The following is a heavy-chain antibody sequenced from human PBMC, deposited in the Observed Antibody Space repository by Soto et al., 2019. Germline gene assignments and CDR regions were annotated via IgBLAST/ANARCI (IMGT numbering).Heavy chain of an antibody. CDR3: AKEGGLSGSYYISSSSYFDL. V-gene: IGHV3-30*18. Sequence: QVQLVESGGGVVQPGRSLRLSCVASGFTFSSYGMHWVRQAPGKGLEWVAIISYDGSNTYYADSVKGRFTISRDNSKNTLYLQMNSQRAEDTSVYYCAKEGGLSGSYYISSSSYFDLWGKGTLVTVSA. J-gene: IGHJ4*02. CDR2: ISYDGSNT. CDR1: GFTFSSYG. D-gene: IGHD1-26*01.